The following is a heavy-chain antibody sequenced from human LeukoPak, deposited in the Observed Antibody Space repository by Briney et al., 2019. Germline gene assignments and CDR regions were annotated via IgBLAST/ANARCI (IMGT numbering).Heavy chain of an antibody. J-gene: IGHJ4*02. CDR2: IYYSGST. CDR1: GGSISSYY. V-gene: IGHV4-59*01. CDR3: ARGADLGNSGSYAVDY. D-gene: IGHD1-26*01. Sequence: PSETLSLTCTVSGGSISSYYWSWIRQPPGKGLAWIGYIYYSGSTNYNPSLKSRVTISVDTSKNQFSLKLSSVTAADTAVYYCARGADLGNSGSYAVDYWGQGTLVTVSS.